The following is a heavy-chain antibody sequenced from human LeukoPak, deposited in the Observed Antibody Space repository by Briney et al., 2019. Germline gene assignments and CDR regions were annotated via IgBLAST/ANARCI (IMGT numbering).Heavy chain of an antibody. J-gene: IGHJ4*02. D-gene: IGHD2-15*01. CDR1: GFTFRTYA. CDR2: ISGSGGST. V-gene: IGHV3-23*01. Sequence: GGSLRLSCAASGFTFRTYAMSWVRQAPGKGLEWVSGISGSGGSTNYADSVKGRFTISRDNSKNTLYLQMNSLRAEDTAVYYCAKSYCGGGSCYLHKPHFDYWGQGTLVTVSS. CDR3: AKSYCGGGSCYLHKPHFDY.